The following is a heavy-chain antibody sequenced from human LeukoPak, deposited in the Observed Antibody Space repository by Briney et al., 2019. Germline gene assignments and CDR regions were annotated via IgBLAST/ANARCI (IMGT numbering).Heavy chain of an antibody. CDR3: ARGRAGVAAAGFDY. CDR1: GFSFSMSA. V-gene: IGHV3-30*04. J-gene: IGHJ4*02. CDR2: ISFDGANK. Sequence: PGRSLRLSCATSGFSFSMSAMHWVRLAPGKGLEWVAGISFDGANKFSGDSVKGRFSISRDNSKNSLYLQMNSLGLGDTAVYFCARGRAGVAAAGFDYWGQGTLVTVSS. D-gene: IGHD6-13*01.